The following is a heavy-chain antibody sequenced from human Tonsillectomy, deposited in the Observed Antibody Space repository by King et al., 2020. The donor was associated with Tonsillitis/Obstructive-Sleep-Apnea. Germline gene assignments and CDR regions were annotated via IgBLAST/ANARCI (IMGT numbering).Heavy chain of an antibody. J-gene: IGHJ6*03. D-gene: IGHD2-2*01. V-gene: IGHV4-34*01. CDR2: INHSGST. CDR3: AREGGYCSSTSCYYYYMDV. Sequence: VQLKQWGAGLLKPSENLSLTCAVYGGSFSGYYWSWIRQPPGKGLEWIGEINHSGSTNYNPSLKSRVTISVDTSKNQFSLKLSSVTAADTAVYYCAREGGYCSSTSCYYYYMDVWGKGTTVTVSS. CDR1: GGSFSGYY.